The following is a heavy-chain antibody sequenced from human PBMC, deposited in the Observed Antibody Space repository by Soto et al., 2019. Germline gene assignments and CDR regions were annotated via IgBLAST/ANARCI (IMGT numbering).Heavy chain of an antibody. Sequence: EVQLLESGGDLVQPGGSLRLSCAASGFTFSSYAMNWVRQAPGKGLEWVSAISGSGGNTFYADSVKGRFTISRDNSKNTLFLQMHSQRAEDTAIYYCAMLNSGSYSYHGMDVWGQGTTVTVSS. V-gene: IGHV3-23*01. D-gene: IGHD1-26*01. J-gene: IGHJ6*02. CDR3: AMLNSGSYSYHGMDV. CDR1: GFTFSSYA. CDR2: ISGSGGNT.